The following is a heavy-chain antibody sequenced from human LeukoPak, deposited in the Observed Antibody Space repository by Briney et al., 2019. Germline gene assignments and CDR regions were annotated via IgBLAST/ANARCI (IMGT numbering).Heavy chain of an antibody. D-gene: IGHD3-3*01. V-gene: IGHV4-39*01. Sequence: SETLSLTCTVSGGSISSSNYYWGWVRQPPGKGLEWIGSISYTGSTFSNPSLKSRVTISVDTSKNQLSLKLSSVTTADTAVYYCARGNRYDFWSGYYVGPLDYWGQGTLVTVSS. J-gene: IGHJ4*02. CDR2: ISYTGST. CDR3: ARGNRYDFWSGYYVGPLDY. CDR1: GGSISSSNYY.